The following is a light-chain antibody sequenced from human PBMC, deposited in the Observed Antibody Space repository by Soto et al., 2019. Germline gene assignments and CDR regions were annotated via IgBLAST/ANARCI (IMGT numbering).Light chain of an antibody. CDR3: NSFTTSSTLV. J-gene: IGLJ2*01. V-gene: IGLV2-14*03. CDR2: DVS. CDR1: SCDVGAYNY. Sequence: QSALTQPASVSGSPGQSITISCTGTSCDVGAYNYVSWYQHHPGKAPKLMIYDVSNRPSGVSNRFSGSKSGNTASLTISGLQAEDEADYYCNSFTTSSTLVFGGGTKLTVL.